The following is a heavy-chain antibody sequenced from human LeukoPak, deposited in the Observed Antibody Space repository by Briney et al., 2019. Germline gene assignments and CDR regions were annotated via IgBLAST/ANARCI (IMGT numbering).Heavy chain of an antibody. CDR2: ITSSGATI. CDR3: ARVPGYCSSGRCVWNDHYHMDV. Sequence: PGGSLRLYCAASGFNFSDYYMSWTRQAPGKGLEWVSYITSSGATIYYADSVKGRFTISRDNAKNSLYLQMNSLRAEDTAVYYCARVPGYCSSGRCVWNDHYHMDVWGKGTTVTVSS. J-gene: IGHJ6*03. V-gene: IGHV3-11*01. D-gene: IGHD2-15*01. CDR1: GFNFSDYY.